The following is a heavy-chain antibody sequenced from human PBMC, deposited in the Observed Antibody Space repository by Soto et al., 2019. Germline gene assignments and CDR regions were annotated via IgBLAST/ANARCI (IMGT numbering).Heavy chain of an antibody. CDR2: ISHSGSR. D-gene: IGHD6-19*01. CDR3: ARGLAYDRPITVAEPFDS. Sequence: QVQLQQWGAGLLKASETLSLTCVVSGGSFSGYFWTWNRQSPGRGLEWIGEISHSGSRNYNPAFQSRVIISVDSSKNHVSLKLSSVTAADSTTYFCARGLAYDRPITVAEPFDSWGQGTLVTVSS. CDR1: GGSFSGYF. V-gene: IGHV4-34*02. J-gene: IGHJ4*02.